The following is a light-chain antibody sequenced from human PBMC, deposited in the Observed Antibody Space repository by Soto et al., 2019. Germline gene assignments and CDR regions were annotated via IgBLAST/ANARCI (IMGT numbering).Light chain of an antibody. CDR3: CSYAGSSTFYV. J-gene: IGLJ1*01. Sequence: QSALTQPRSVSGSHGQSVTISCTGTSSDVGGYGYVSWYQQHPGKAPKLMIYDVYNRPSGVPDHFSGSKSGNTASLTISGLQAEDEAVYYCCSYAGSSTFYVFGTGTKLTVL. V-gene: IGLV2-11*01. CDR1: SSDVGGYGY. CDR2: DVY.